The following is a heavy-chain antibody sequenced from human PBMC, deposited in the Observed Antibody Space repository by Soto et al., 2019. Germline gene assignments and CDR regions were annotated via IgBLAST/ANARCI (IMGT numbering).Heavy chain of an antibody. V-gene: IGHV3-15*07. CDR2: TKSKTDGGTT. Sequence: GGSLRLSCAASGFTFSNAWMNWVRQAPGKGLEWVGRTKSKTDGGTTDYAAPVKGRFTISRDDSKNTLYLQMNSLKTEDTAVYYCTTVPRWWLGPFGKDVWGQGTTVTVSS. CDR3: TTVPRWWLGPFGKDV. CDR1: GFTFSNAW. J-gene: IGHJ6*02. D-gene: IGHD6-19*01.